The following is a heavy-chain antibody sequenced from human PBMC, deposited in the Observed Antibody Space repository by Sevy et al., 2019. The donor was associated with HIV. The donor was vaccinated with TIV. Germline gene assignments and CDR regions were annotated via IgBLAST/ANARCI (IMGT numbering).Heavy chain of an antibody. J-gene: IGHJ5*02. Sequence: ASVKVSCKASGGTFSSYAISWVRQAPGQGLEWMGGIIPIFGTANYAQKFQGRVTITADESTSTAYMELSXLRSEDTAVYYCARDPTTYYYDSSGSKLGYNWFDPWGQGTLVTVSS. CDR3: ARDPTTYYYDSSGSKLGYNWFDP. CDR2: IIPIFGTA. V-gene: IGHV1-69*13. D-gene: IGHD3-22*01. CDR1: GGTFSSYA.